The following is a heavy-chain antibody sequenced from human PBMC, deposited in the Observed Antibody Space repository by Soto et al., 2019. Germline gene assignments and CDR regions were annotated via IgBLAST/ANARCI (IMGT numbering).Heavy chain of an antibody. CDR3: ARDRLLSGYYGDEFDY. J-gene: IGHJ4*02. CDR1: GFTFSSYG. V-gene: IGHV3-33*01. CDR2: IWYDGSNK. D-gene: IGHD3-3*01. Sequence: GGSLRLSCAASGFTFSSYGMHWVRQAPGKGLEWVAVIWYDGSNKYYADSVKGRFTISRDNSKNTLYLQMNSLRAEDTAVYYCARDRLLSGYYGDEFDYWGQGTLVTVSS.